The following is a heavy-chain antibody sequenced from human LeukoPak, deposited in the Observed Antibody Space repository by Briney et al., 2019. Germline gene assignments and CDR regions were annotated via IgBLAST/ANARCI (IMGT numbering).Heavy chain of an antibody. CDR2: INPNSGGT. CDR1: GYTFTGYY. CDR3: ARNFRVGATKYYYYYMDV. V-gene: IGHV1-2*02. Sequence: ASVKVSCKASGYTFTGYYMHSVRQAPGQGLEWMGCINPNSGGTNYAQKFQGRVTMTRDTSISTAYMELSRLRSDDTAVYYCARNFRVGATKYYYYYMDVWGKGTTVTVSS. J-gene: IGHJ6*03. D-gene: IGHD1-26*01.